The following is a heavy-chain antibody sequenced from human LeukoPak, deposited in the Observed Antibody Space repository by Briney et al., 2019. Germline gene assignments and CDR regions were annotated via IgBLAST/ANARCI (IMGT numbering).Heavy chain of an antibody. Sequence: GASVKVSCKASGYTFTSYGISWVRQAPGQGLEWMVWISAYNGNTNYAQKLQGRVTMTTDTSTSTAYMELRSLRSDDTAVYYCARDDRRFLEWLFFRGSTFDIWGQGTMVTVSS. J-gene: IGHJ3*02. D-gene: IGHD3-3*01. CDR1: GYTFTSYG. V-gene: IGHV1-18*01. CDR3: ARDDRRFLEWLFFRGSTFDI. CDR2: ISAYNGNT.